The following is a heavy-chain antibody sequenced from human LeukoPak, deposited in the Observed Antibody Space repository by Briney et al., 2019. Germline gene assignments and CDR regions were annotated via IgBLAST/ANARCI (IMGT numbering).Heavy chain of an antibody. J-gene: IGHJ4*02. D-gene: IGHD6-13*01. CDR2: LYYSGST. Sequence: PSETLSLTCTVSGGSISSSSYYWGWIRQPPGKGLEWIASLYYSGSTFYNPSLKSRVTISVDTSKSQFSLKLSSVTAADTAVYYCARSAVEQQLAYFDYWGQGTLVTVSS. V-gene: IGHV4-39*01. CDR1: GGSISSSSYY. CDR3: ARSAVEQQLAYFDY.